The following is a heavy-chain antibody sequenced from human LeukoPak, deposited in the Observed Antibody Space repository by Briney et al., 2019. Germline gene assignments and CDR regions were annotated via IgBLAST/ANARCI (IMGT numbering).Heavy chain of an antibody. CDR1: GFTFSSYA. CDR3: ARDRGWELLQRDYYYGMDV. CDR2: ISYDGSNK. Sequence: GGSLRPSCAASGFTFSSYAMHWVRQAPGKGLEWVAVISYDGSNKYYADSVKGRFTISRDNSKNTLYLQMNSLRAEDTAVYYCARDRGWELLQRDYYYGMDVWGKGTTVTVSS. J-gene: IGHJ6*04. D-gene: IGHD1-26*01. V-gene: IGHV3-30*04.